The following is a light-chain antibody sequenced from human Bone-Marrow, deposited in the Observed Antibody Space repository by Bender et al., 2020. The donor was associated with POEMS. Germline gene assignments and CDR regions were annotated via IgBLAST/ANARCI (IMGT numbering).Light chain of an antibody. Sequence: SYELTQPLSVSVALGQTARISCEGNNIGSKSVHWYQQKPGQAPLLVIFRDGNRPSGIPERFSGSKSGNTATLAISRVEAGDEADYYCQVWDTISAHVVFGGGTKVTVL. CDR1: NIGSKS. J-gene: IGLJ2*01. V-gene: IGLV3-9*01. CDR3: QVWDTISAHVV. CDR2: RDG.